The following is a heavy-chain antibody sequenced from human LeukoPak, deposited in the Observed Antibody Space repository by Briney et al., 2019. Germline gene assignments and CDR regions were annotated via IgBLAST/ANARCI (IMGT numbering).Heavy chain of an antibody. CDR3: ARGYSSYYFDY. D-gene: IGHD5-18*01. CDR1: GGSISSGSYY. V-gene: IGHV4-61*02. J-gene: IGHJ4*02. CDR2: IYTSGST. Sequence: SETLSLTCTVSGGSISSGSYYWSWIRQPAGKGLEWIGRIYTSGSTNYNPSLKSRVTISVDTSKNQFSLKLSSVTAADTAVYYCARGYSSYYFDYWGQGTLVTVSS.